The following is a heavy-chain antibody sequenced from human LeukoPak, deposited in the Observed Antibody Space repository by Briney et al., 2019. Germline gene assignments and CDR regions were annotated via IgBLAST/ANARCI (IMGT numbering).Heavy chain of an antibody. CDR2: IYHSGST. Sequence: SETLSLTCTVSGYSISSGYYWGWIRQPPGKGLEWIGSIYHSGSTYYNPSLKSRVTISVDTSKNQFSLKLSSVTAADTAVYYCASGISPDWFDPWGQGTLVTVSS. D-gene: IGHD1-14*01. CDR3: ASGISPDWFDP. J-gene: IGHJ5*02. V-gene: IGHV4-38-2*02. CDR1: GYSISSGYY.